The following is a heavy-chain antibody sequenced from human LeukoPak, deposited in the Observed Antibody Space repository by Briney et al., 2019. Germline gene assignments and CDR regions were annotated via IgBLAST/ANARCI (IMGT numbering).Heavy chain of an antibody. V-gene: IGHV3-23*01. J-gene: IGHJ4*02. CDR2: IHGGGDVT. CDR3: ARVPDY. CDR1: GFTFTNYA. Sequence: GGSLRLSCAASGFTFTNYAMNWVRQAPEKGLEWVSTIHGGGDVTYYADSVKGRFTISRDNSKNTLYLQMNSLRAEDTAVYYCARVPDYWGQGTLVTVSS. D-gene: IGHD1-1*01.